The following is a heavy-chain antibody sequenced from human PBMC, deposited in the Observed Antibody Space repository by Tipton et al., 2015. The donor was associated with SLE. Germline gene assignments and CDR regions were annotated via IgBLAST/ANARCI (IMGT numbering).Heavy chain of an antibody. CDR2: IYYTGIT. D-gene: IGHD5-24*01. V-gene: IGHV4-39*07. CDR1: GGSISSSSYY. J-gene: IGHJ4*02. CDR3: ARAEMATIAYFDY. Sequence: TLSLTCTVSGGSISSSSYYWGWIRQPPGKGLERIGSIYYTGITYYNPSLKSRVTISVDTSKNQFSLKLSSVTAADTAVYYCARAEMATIAYFDYWGQGTLVTVSS.